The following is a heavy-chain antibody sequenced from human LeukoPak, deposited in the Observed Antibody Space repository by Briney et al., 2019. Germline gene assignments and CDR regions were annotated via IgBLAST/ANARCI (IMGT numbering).Heavy chain of an antibody. D-gene: IGHD1-26*01. CDR2: ISYDGSNK. CDR3: ARDGTLWAFDY. Sequence: GGSLRLSCAASGFTFSSYWMSWVRQAPGKGLEWVAVISYDGSNKYYADSVKGRFTISRDNSKNTLYLQMNSLRAEDTAVYYCARDGTLWAFDYWGQGTLVTVSS. V-gene: IGHV3-30-3*01. J-gene: IGHJ4*02. CDR1: GFTFSSYW.